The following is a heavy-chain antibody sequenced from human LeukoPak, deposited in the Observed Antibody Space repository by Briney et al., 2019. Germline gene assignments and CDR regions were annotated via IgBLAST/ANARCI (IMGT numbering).Heavy chain of an antibody. D-gene: IGHD5-18*01. Sequence: PGRSLRLSCAASGFTFDDYAMHWVRQAPGKGLEWVSGISWNSGSIGYADSVKGRFTISRDNAKNSLYLQMNSLRAGDTALYYCAKDIGGYSYGYYFDYWGQGTLVTVSS. V-gene: IGHV3-9*01. J-gene: IGHJ4*02. CDR3: AKDIGGYSYGYYFDY. CDR1: GFTFDDYA. CDR2: ISWNSGSI.